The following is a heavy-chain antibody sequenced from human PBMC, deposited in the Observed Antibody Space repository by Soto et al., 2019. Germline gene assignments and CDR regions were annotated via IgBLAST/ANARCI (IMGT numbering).Heavy chain of an antibody. CDR3: ARLGAYCSSTSSPPYSYYMDV. J-gene: IGHJ6*03. Sequence: GESLKISCKGSGYSFTSYWIGWVRQMPGKGLEWMGIIYPGDSDTRYSPSFQGQVTISADKSISTAYLQWSSLKASDTAMYYCARLGAYCSSTSSPPYSYYMDVWGKGTTVTVSS. CDR1: GYSFTSYW. CDR2: IYPGDSDT. D-gene: IGHD2-2*01. V-gene: IGHV5-51*01.